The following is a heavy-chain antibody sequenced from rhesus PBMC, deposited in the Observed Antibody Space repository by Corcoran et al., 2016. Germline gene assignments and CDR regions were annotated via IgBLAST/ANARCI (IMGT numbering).Heavy chain of an antibody. CDR1: GASISSHW. CDR2: IHGNSGNT. Sequence: QVQLQESGPGLVKPSETLSLTCAVSGASISSHWWSWVRQPPGKGLEGIGEIHGNSGNTYYNPNLKSRLYISKDASKNQFSLKLSSVTAADTAVYYCARESGEGYWGQGVLVTVSS. J-gene: IGHJ4*01. D-gene: IGHD1-44*02. CDR3: ARESGEGY. V-gene: IGHV4-80*01.